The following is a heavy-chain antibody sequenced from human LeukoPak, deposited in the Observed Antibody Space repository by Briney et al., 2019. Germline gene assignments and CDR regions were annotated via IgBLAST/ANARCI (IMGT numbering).Heavy chain of an antibody. V-gene: IGHV3-48*02. CDR2: ISGGSNTI. CDR1: GFTFSSFG. CDR3: ARELTAGGLYSYFDP. Sequence: GGSLRLSCAASGFTFSSFGMNWVRQAPGKGLEWISYISGGSNTIYYQDSVRGRFTISRDNAKKSVYLQMSSLRDEDTAVYYCARELTAGGLYSYFDPWGQGTLVTVSS. D-gene: IGHD5-18*01. J-gene: IGHJ5*02.